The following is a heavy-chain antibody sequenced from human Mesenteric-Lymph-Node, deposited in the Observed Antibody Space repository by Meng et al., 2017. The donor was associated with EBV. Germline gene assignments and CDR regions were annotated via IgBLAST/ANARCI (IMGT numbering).Heavy chain of an antibody. Sequence: GERRGSVPGLVEPSGTLSLTCAVSGDSISSDKWWSWVRQPPGKGLEWIGEIYHSGSTNYNPSLTSRVTISVDTSKNQFSLKLSSVTAADTAVYYCARVFPDLDYWGQGTLVTVSS. J-gene: IGHJ4*02. CDR1: GDSISSDKW. CDR2: IYHSGST. CDR3: ARVFPDLDY. V-gene: IGHV4-4*02.